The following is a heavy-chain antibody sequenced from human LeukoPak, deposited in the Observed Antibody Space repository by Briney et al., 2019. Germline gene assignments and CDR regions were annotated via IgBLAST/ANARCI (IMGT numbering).Heavy chain of an antibody. CDR3: TRDLSVWLLTFDY. J-gene: IGHJ4*02. CDR1: GFTFGDYA. D-gene: IGHD3-9*01. V-gene: IGHV3-49*04. CDR2: VRSKAYGGTT. Sequence: GGSLRLSCTASGFTFGDYAMSWVRQAPGKGLEWVGFVRSKAYGGTTEYAASVKGIFTISRDDSKSIAYLQMNSLKTEDTAVYYCTRDLSVWLLTFDYWGQGTLVPVSS.